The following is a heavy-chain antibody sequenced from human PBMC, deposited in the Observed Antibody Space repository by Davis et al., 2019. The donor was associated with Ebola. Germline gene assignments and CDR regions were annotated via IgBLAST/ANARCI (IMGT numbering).Heavy chain of an antibody. CDR2: IYYSGST. CDR3: ARSRYCSSTSCYGNWFDP. D-gene: IGHD2-2*01. Sequence: SETLSLTCTVSGGSISSGGYYWSWIRQHPGKGLEWIGYIYYSGSTYYNPSLKSRVTITVDTSKNQFSLKLSSVTAADTAVYYCARSRYCSSTSCYGNWFDPWGQGTLVTVSS. CDR1: GGSISSGGYY. J-gene: IGHJ5*02. V-gene: IGHV4-31*03.